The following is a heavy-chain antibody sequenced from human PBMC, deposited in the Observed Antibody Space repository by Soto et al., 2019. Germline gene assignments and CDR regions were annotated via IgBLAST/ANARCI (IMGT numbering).Heavy chain of an antibody. CDR2: IYDSGST. D-gene: IGHD6-13*01. CDR3: ARQLIE. V-gene: IGHV4-59*08. CDR1: GGSISSSY. Sequence: PSETLSLTCTVSGGSISSSYWSWIRQPPGKGLEWIGYIYDSGSTYYNSSLKSRVTMSVDTSKNQFSLKLNSVTAADTAVYYCARQLIEWGQGTPVTVSS. J-gene: IGHJ4*02.